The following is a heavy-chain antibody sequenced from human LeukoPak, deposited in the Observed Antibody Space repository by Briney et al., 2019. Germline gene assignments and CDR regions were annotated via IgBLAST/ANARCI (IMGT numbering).Heavy chain of an antibody. CDR2: IYPGVSYT. V-gene: IGHV5-51*01. Sequence: VESLKISCKCSGYSFTSCWIGWVRQMPGNSLESMGNIYPGVSYTRYIPSLQRQVTISADKSISTAYLQWSSLKASDTAMYYCARPGYSYGYSGAFDIWGQGTMVTVSS. CDR1: GYSFTSCW. CDR3: ARPGYSYGYSGAFDI. J-gene: IGHJ3*02. D-gene: IGHD5-18*01.